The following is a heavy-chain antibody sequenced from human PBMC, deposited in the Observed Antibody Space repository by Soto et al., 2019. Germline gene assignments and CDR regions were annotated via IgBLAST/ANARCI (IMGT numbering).Heavy chain of an antibody. CDR1: GFSLSSSGMC. D-gene: IGHD7-27*01. J-gene: IGHJ4*02. CDR3: AHSLIPNWGSRGAFDY. CDR2: IYWDDDK. V-gene: IGHV2-5*08. Sequence: SGPTLVNPTQTLTLTCTFSGFSLSSSGMCVSWIRQPPGKALEWLALIYWDDDKRYSPSLKSRLTITKDTSKNQVVLTMTNMDPVDTATYYCAHSLIPNWGSRGAFDYWGQGTLVTVSS.